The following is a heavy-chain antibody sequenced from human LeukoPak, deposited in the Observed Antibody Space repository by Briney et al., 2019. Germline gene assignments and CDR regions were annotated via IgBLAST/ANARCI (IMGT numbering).Heavy chain of an antibody. CDR1: GYTFTSYA. Sequence: ASVKVSCKASGYTFTSYAMNWVRQAPGQGLEWMGWINTNTGNPTYAQGFTGRFVFSLDTSVSTAYLQISSLKAEDTAVYYCASAPYNYDFWSGYYKAPSNWFDPWGQGTLVTVSS. CDR2: INTNTGNP. J-gene: IGHJ5*02. V-gene: IGHV7-4-1*02. CDR3: ASAPYNYDFWSGYYKAPSNWFDP. D-gene: IGHD3-3*01.